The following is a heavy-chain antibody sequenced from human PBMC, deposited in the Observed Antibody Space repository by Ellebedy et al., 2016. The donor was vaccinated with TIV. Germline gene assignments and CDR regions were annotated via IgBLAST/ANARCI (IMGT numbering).Heavy chain of an antibody. V-gene: IGHV4-39*07. D-gene: IGHD3-22*01. CDR1: GGSISSYY. J-gene: IGHJ4*02. CDR3: ARGPTNHYDSSGYSGPFDY. Sequence: SETLSLTCTVSGGSISSYYWGWIRQPPGKGLEWIGSIYYSGSAYYNPSLKSRVTISVDTSKNQFSLKLSSVTAADTAVYYCARGPTNHYDSSGYSGPFDYWGQGTLVTVSS. CDR2: IYYSGSA.